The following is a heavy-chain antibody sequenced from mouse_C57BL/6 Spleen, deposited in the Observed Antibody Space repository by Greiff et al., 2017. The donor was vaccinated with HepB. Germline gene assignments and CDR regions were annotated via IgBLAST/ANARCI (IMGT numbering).Heavy chain of an antibody. D-gene: IGHD2-1*01. J-gene: IGHJ3*01. CDR1: GYTFTDYE. V-gene: IGHV1-15*01. CDR2: IDPETGGT. CDR3: TRSGNLFAY. Sequence: VKLVESGAELVRPGASVTLSCKASGYTFTDYEMHWVKQTPVHGLEWIGAIDPETGGTAYNQKFKGKAILTADKSSSPAYMELRSLTSEDSAVYYCTRSGNLFAYWGQGTLVTVSA.